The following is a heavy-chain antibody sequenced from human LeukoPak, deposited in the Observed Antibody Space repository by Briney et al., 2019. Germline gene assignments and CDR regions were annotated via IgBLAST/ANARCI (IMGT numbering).Heavy chain of an antibody. J-gene: IGHJ4*02. CDR1: GGSISSSSYY. CDR2: IYYSGST. Sequence: SETLSLTCTVSGGSISSSSYYWGWIRQPPGKGLEWIGSIYYSGSTYYNPSLKSRVTISVDTSKNQFSLKLSSVTAADTAVYYCARDRAYCGGDCYLSSFDYWGQGTLVTVSS. CDR3: ARDRAYCGGDCYLSSFDY. D-gene: IGHD2-21*02. V-gene: IGHV4-39*07.